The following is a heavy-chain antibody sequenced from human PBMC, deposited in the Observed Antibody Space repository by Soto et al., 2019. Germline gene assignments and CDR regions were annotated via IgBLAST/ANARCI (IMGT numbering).Heavy chain of an antibody. CDR1: GFTISSYW. Sequence: EVQLVESGGGLVQPGGSLRLSCAASGFTISSYWMHWVRQAPGKGLVWVSRINTDGSSTSYADSVKGRFTTSRDNAKNTLDLQMNSLRAEDTAVYYCTRRLSVVGTSSFDYWGQGTLVTVSS. J-gene: IGHJ4*02. V-gene: IGHV3-74*01. D-gene: IGHD2-15*01. CDR3: TRRLSVVGTSSFDY. CDR2: INTDGSST.